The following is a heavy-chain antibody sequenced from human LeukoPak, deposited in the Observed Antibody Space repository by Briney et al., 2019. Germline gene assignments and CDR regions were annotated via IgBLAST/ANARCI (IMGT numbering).Heavy chain of an antibody. CDR2: IYTSGST. CDR1: GGSISSYY. J-gene: IGHJ6*02. D-gene: IGHD4-17*01. CDR3: ARDNMTTVTTSGAYYYYGMDV. V-gene: IGHV4-4*07. Sequence: SETLSLTCTVSGGSISSYYWSWIRQPAGKGLEWIGRIYTSGSTNYNPSLKSRVTMSVDTSKNQSSLKLSSVTAADTAVYYCARDNMTTVTTSGAYYYYGMDVWGQGTTVTVSS.